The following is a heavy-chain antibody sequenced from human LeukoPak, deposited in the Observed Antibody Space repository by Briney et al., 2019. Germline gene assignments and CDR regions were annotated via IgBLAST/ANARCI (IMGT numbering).Heavy chain of an antibody. CDR1: GFTFSSYW. J-gene: IGHJ4*02. D-gene: IGHD4-23*01. V-gene: IGHV3-7*02. CDR2: IKQDGSAK. Sequence: GGSLRLSCAASGFTFSSYWVTWVRQAPGKGLQWVANIKQDGSAKYYVDSVKGRFTISRDNANNSLYLQMNSLRLDDTAMYYCASAYGGNSAIFGWGLGTLVTVSS. CDR3: ASAYGGNSAIFG.